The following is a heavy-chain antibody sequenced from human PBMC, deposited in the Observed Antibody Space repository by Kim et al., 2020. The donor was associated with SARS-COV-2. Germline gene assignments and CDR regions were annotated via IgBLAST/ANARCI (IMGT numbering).Heavy chain of an antibody. CDR3: AKDIYYYDSSGLSMDV. V-gene: IGHV3-43*01. J-gene: IGHJ6*02. D-gene: IGHD3-22*01. Sequence: DSVKGRFTISRDNSKNSLYLQMNSLRTEDTALYYCAKDIYYYDSSGLSMDVWGQGTTVTVSS.